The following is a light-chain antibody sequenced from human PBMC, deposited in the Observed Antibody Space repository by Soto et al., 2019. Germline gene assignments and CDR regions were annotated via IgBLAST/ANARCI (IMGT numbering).Light chain of an antibody. CDR3: CSYAGRTSWV. CDR1: SSDIGGYKL. Sequence: QSVLTQPASVSGSPGQSITISCTGSSSDIGGYKLVSWYQQHPGNTPRLIIHDVSERPSGVSIRFSGSKSGITASLTISGLQAEDEANYYCCSYAGRTSWVFGGGTKLTVL. CDR2: DVS. V-gene: IGLV2-23*02. J-gene: IGLJ3*02.